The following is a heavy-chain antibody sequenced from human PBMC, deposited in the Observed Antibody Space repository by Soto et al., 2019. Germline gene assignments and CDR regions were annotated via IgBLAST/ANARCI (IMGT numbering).Heavy chain of an antibody. CDR1: GFTFSSYE. CDR3: ASVWSGYSGAQY. D-gene: IGHD3-3*01. V-gene: IGHV3-48*03. CDR2: ITRGGSII. Sequence: GGSLRLSCASSGFTFSSYEMIWVRQAPGEGLECLSYITRGGSIIHYADSVKGRFTISRDNAKNSLYLQMNSLRAEDSAVYYCASVWSGYSGAQYWGQGTLVTVSS. J-gene: IGHJ4*02.